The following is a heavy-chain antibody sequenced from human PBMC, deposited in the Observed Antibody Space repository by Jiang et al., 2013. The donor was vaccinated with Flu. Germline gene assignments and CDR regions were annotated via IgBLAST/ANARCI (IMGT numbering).Heavy chain of an antibody. J-gene: IGHJ3*02. V-gene: IGHV4-59*01. CDR1: GSISSYY. D-gene: IGHD3-22*01. CDR2: IYYSGST. CDR3: AGGDYYDSSGYDAFDI. Sequence: GSISSYYWSWIRQPPGKGLEWIGYIYYSGSTNYNPSLKSRVTISVDTSKNQFSLKLSSVTAADTAVYYCAGGDYYDSSGYDAFDIWGQGTMVTVSS.